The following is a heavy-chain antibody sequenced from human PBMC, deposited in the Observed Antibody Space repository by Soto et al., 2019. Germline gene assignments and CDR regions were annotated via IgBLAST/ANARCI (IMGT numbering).Heavy chain of an antibody. CDR1: GFSFRDHS. Sequence: GRSLRRSCVGSGFSFRDHSMNWVRQPPGKGLQWISYISSSSENIYYADSVKGRFTVSRDNAKNTLFLQMNSLRDDDSAIYYCARLPKGSMVTGGGQGSLVTVSS. CDR3: ARLPKGSMVTG. CDR2: ISSSSENI. D-gene: IGHD2-21*02. J-gene: IGHJ4*01. V-gene: IGHV3-48*02.